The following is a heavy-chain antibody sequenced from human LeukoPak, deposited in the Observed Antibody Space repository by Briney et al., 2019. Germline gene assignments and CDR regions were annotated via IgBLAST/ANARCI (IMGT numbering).Heavy chain of an antibody. CDR3: ARDNAYYGSGRNNWFDP. V-gene: IGHV4-38-2*02. Sequence: PSETLSLTCTVSGYSISSGYYWGWIRQPPGKGLEWIGSIYHSGSTYYNSSLKSRVTISVDTSKNQFSLKLSSVTAADTAVYYCARDNAYYGSGRNNWFDPWGQGTLVTVSS. J-gene: IGHJ5*02. CDR2: IYHSGST. CDR1: GYSISSGYY. D-gene: IGHD3-10*01.